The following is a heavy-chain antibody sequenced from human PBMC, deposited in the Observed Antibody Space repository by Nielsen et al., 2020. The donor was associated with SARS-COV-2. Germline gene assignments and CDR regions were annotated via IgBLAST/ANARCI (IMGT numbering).Heavy chain of an antibody. CDR2: INHSGST. CDR1: GGSFSGYY. D-gene: IGHD5-24*01. V-gene: IGHV4-34*01. Sequence: SETLSLTCAVYGGSFSGYYWSWIRQPPGKGLEWIGEINHSGSTYYNPSLKSRVTISVDTSKNQFSLKLSSVTAADTAVYYCARAGYNMEYNWFDPWGQGTLVTVSS. CDR3: ARAGYNMEYNWFDP. J-gene: IGHJ5*02.